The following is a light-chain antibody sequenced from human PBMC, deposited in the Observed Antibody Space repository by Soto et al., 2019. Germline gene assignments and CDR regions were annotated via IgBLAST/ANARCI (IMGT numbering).Light chain of an antibody. CDR3: QQYGSSPQT. Sequence: EIVLTQSPGTLSLSPGERATLSCRASQSVSSSYFAWYQQKPGQAPRLLIDGASSMATGIPDMFSGSWSVTAFILTISRLELEEFAVYYWQQYGSSPQTFGQGTKLEIK. J-gene: IGKJ1*01. V-gene: IGKV3-20*01. CDR2: GAS. CDR1: QSVSSSY.